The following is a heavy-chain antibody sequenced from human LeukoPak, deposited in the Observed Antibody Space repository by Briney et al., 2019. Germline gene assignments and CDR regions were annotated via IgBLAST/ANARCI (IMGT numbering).Heavy chain of an antibody. V-gene: IGHV4-59*08. D-gene: IGHD1/OR15-1a*01. CDR2: ISYSGSI. J-gene: IGHJ4*02. Sequence: SETLSLTCTVSAGSISTYYWSWIRQPPGKVLEWIGYISYSGSINYNPSLKSRVTISLDTSKNQFALKLSSVTAADTAVYYCARSIIGTRSKFDYWGQGTLVTVSS. CDR1: AGSISTYY. CDR3: ARSIIGTRSKFDY.